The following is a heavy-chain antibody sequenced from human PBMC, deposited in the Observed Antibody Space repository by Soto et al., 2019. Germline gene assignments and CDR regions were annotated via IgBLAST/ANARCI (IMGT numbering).Heavy chain of an antibody. V-gene: IGHV1-18*04. D-gene: IGHD3-3*01. CDR2: ISAYNGNT. Sequence: ASVKVSCKASGYTFTSYGISWVRQAPGQGLEWMGWISAYNGNTNYAQKLQGRVTMTTDTSTSTAYMELRSLRSDDTAVYYCARVDSTPAVTIFGVVISATRENYYGMDVWGQGTTVTVSS. CDR3: ARVDSTPAVTIFGVVISATRENYYGMDV. J-gene: IGHJ6*02. CDR1: GYTFTSYG.